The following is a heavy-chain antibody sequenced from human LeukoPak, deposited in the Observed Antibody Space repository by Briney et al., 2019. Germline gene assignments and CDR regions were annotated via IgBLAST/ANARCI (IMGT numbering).Heavy chain of an antibody. CDR1: GFAFSSYS. CDR3: ARAPPAAPIDY. V-gene: IGHV3-21*01. D-gene: IGHD6-6*01. J-gene: IGHJ4*02. CDR2: ISSSSSYI. Sequence: PGGSLRLSCAASGFAFSSYSMNWVRQAPGKGLEWVSSISSSSSYIYYADSVKGRFTISRDNAKNSLYLQMNSLRAEDTAVYYCARAPPAAPIDYWGQGTLVTVSS.